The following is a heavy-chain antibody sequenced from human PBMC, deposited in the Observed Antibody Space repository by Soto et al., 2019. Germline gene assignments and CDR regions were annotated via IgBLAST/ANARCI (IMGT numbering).Heavy chain of an antibody. V-gene: IGHV3-48*03. Sequence: PGGSLRLSCAASGFTFSSYEMNWVRQAPGKGLEWVSCISSSGSTIYYADSVKGRFTISRDNAKNSLYLQMNSLRAEDTAVYYCARDRGSGWSYFDYWGQGTLVTVSS. CDR1: GFTFSSYE. CDR2: ISSSGSTI. CDR3: ARDRGSGWSYFDY. J-gene: IGHJ4*02. D-gene: IGHD6-19*01.